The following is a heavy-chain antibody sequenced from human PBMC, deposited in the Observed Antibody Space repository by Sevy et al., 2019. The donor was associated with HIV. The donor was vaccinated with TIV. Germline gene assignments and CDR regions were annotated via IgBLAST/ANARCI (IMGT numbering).Heavy chain of an antibody. CDR3: ARDRDDYASGRRHPYYYYHGMDV. CDR2: ISSRSAYI. V-gene: IGHV3-21*04. Sequence: GGSLRLSCVGSEFTFNDDFMTWVRQAPGEVLEWVSSISSRSAYIYYADSVKGRFTISRDNAKNSMFLQMNSLRHEDTVVYYCARDRDDYASGRRHPYYYYHGMDVWGQGTTVTVSS. CDR1: EFTFNDDF. J-gene: IGHJ6*02. D-gene: IGHD3-10*01.